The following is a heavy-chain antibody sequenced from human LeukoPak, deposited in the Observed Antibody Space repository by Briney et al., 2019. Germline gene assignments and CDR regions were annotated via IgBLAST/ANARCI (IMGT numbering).Heavy chain of an antibody. CDR1: AGSIRSSSFF. J-gene: IGHJ4*02. Sequence: SETLSLTCTVSAGSIRSSSFFGDWIRQPPGKGLEWIGSIYYSGSTYYNPSLKSRVTMSIDTSKNQFSLNLSSVTAADTAVYYCATGDVVVPTAAQRPLDYWGQGTLVTVSS. CDR2: IYYSGST. D-gene: IGHD2-2*01. V-gene: IGHV4-39*01. CDR3: ATGDVVVPTAAQRPLDY.